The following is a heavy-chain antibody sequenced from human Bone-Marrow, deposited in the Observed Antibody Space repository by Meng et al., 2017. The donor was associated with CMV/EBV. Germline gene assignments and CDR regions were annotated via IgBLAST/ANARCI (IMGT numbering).Heavy chain of an antibody. D-gene: IGHD2-2*01. CDR3: ARGYCSSTSCLIDY. J-gene: IGHJ4*02. Sequence: GLVNPSATFVLSGALYRGSFSGYHLGWIRQPPGKGLGLIGENNHSGSTNYNPSLKSRVTISVDTSKNQFSLKLSSVTAADTAVYYCARGYCSSTSCLIDYWGQGTLVTASS. CDR1: RGSFSGYH. V-gene: IGHV4-34*01. CDR2: NNHSGST.